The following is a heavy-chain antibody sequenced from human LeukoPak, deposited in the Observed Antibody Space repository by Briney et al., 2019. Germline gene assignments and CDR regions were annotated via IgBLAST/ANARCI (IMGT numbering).Heavy chain of an antibody. V-gene: IGHV4-34*01. J-gene: IGHJ4*02. CDR1: GGSFSGYY. Sequence: SETLSLTCAVYGGSFSGYYWSWIRQPPGKGLEWIGEINHSGSTNYNPSLKGRVTISVDTSKNQFSLKLSSVTAADTAVYYCARDAVRGYSYGYAGFDYWGQGTLVTVSS. CDR2: INHSGST. D-gene: IGHD5-18*01. CDR3: ARDAVRGYSYGYAGFDY.